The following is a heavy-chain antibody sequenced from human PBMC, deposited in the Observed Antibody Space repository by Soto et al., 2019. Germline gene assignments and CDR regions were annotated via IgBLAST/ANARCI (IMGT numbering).Heavy chain of an antibody. Sequence: QVQLEESGGGLVKPGGSLRLSCAASGFTFSGFYMSWIRQAPGKGLEYISFISTSGTSANYADSVKGRFIISRDNAKNSIYLQMDSLRAEDTAVYYCARDRGAVTGQYFDYWGQGTLVTVSS. CDR1: GFTFSGFY. D-gene: IGHD6-19*01. J-gene: IGHJ4*02. CDR3: ARDRGAVTGQYFDY. CDR2: ISTSGTSA. V-gene: IGHV3-11*05.